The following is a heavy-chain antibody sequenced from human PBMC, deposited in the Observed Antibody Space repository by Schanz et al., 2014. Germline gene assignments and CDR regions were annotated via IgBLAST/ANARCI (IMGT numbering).Heavy chain of an antibody. J-gene: IGHJ4*02. CDR1: DKSFRDYY. Sequence: QVQLQQWGAGLLKPSETLSLTCAVSDKSFRDYYWSWIRQPPGKGLEWIGEINDSGRTNYNPSLKSRVTISVDTSKNQFYLKLSSVNAADTAVYYCTGRPYFDYWGQGTLVTVSS. CDR2: INDSGRT. CDR3: TGRPYFDY. V-gene: IGHV4-34*01.